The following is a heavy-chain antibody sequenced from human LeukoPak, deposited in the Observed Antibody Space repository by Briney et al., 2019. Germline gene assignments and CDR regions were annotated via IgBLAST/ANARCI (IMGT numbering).Heavy chain of an antibody. J-gene: IGHJ4*02. Sequence: SQTLSLTCAISGDSVSSNSAAWNWIRQSPSRGLEWLGRTYYRSKWFNDYAVSVKGRITISPDTSKNQFSLQLNSVTPEDTAVYYCASNYYDSSGYYYTDYWGQGTLVTVSS. V-gene: IGHV6-1*01. D-gene: IGHD3-22*01. CDR1: GDSVSSNSAA. CDR2: TYYRSKWFN. CDR3: ASNYYDSSGYYYTDY.